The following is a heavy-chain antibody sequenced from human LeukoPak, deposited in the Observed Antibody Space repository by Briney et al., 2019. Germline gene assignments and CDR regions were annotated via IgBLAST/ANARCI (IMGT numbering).Heavy chain of an antibody. J-gene: IGHJ4*02. D-gene: IGHD1-26*01. Sequence: ASVKVSCKASGYIFTSYGISWVRQAPGQGLEGMGWISAYNGNTNYAQKLQGRGTMTTDTSTSTAYMELRSLRSDDTAVYYCARDLQYSGSPHPGGDYWGQGTLVTVSS. CDR2: ISAYNGNT. CDR1: GYIFTSYG. V-gene: IGHV1-18*01. CDR3: ARDLQYSGSPHPGGDY.